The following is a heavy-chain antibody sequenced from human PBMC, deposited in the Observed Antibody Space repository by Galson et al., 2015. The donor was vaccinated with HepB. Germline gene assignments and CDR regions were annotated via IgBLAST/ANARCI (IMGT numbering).Heavy chain of an antibody. Sequence: PALVKPTQTLTLTCTFSGFSLSTSGMCVSWIRQPPGKALEWLARIDWDDDKYYSTSLKTRLTISKDTSKNQVVLTMTNMDPVDTATYYCARMGPHKPIEEPPNYYFDYWGQGTLVTVSS. J-gene: IGHJ4*02. CDR2: IDWDDDK. D-gene: IGHD4/OR15-4a*01. CDR1: GFSLSTSGMC. V-gene: IGHV2-70*11. CDR3: ARMGPHKPIEEPPNYYFDY.